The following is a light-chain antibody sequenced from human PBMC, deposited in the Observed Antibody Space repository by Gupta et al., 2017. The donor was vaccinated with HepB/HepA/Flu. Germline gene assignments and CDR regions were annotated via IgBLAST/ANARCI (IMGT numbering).Light chain of an antibody. CDR3: NSRDSITNHVI. J-gene: IGLJ2*01. V-gene: IGLV3-19*01. CDR1: RPRNYY. CDR2: GKN. Sequence: SSELTQDPAVSVSLGQTVRITCQGDRPRNYYASWYQQKSGQAPVLVIYGKNKRPSGIPDRFSASNAGNTDSMTITGAQAEDEADYYCNSRDSITNHVIVGGGTKLTVL.